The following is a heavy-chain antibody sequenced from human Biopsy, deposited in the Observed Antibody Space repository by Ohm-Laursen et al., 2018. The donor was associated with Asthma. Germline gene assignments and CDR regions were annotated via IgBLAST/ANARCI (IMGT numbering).Heavy chain of an antibody. CDR1: GGTFNTYV. CDR2: INSVFGTT. CDR3: ARKAGSCISRTCYSLDF. V-gene: IGHV1-69*01. Sequence: SSVTVSCKSLGGTFNTYVIGWVRQAPGQGLEWMGGINSVFGTTTYPQKFQDRVTITADDSTSTVYMEFSSLRSEDTAVYYCARKAGSCISRTCYSLDFWGQGTLVTVSS. J-gene: IGHJ4*02. D-gene: IGHD2-2*01.